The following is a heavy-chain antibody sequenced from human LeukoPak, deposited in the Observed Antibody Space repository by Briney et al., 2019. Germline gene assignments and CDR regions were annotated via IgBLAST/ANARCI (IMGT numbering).Heavy chain of an antibody. J-gene: IGHJ4*02. CDR3: ARTRGYGAYCGGDCYPLDY. V-gene: IGHV4-59*01. D-gene: IGHD2-21*02. Sequence: SETLSLTCAVYGGSFSSYYWSWIRQPPGKGLEWIGYIYYSGITNYNPSLKSRVTLSVDTSNNQFSLKLSSVTAADTAMYYCARTRGYGAYCGGDCYPLDYWGQGTLVTVSS. CDR1: GGSFSSYY. CDR2: IYYSGIT.